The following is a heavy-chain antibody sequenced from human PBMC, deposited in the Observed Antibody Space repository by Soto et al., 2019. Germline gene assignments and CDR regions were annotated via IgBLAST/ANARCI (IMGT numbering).Heavy chain of an antibody. D-gene: IGHD3-22*01. Sequence: PSETLSLTCTVSGGSISSGDYYWSWIRQPPGKGLEWIGYIYYSGSTYYNPPLKSRVTISVDTSKNQFSLKLSSVTAADTAVYYCARVPYYYDSSGYYSFDYWGQGTLVTVSS. CDR2: IYYSGST. CDR1: GGSISSGDYY. V-gene: IGHV4-30-4*01. J-gene: IGHJ4*02. CDR3: ARVPYYYDSSGYYSFDY.